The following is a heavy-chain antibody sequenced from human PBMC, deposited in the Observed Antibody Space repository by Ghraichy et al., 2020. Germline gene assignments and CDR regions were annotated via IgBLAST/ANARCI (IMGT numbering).Heavy chain of an antibody. CDR2: ITSSGRTI. J-gene: IGHJ6*02. CDR1: DFALGSYS. CDR3: ARGSRVVRFYYYDGMDV. D-gene: IGHD4-23*01. Sequence: GGSLRLSCVGSDFALGSYSMNWVRQSPGKGLEWLSYITSSGRTIFYADSVKGRFTISRDNAQNSLFLQMTSLTDEDTAVYYCARGSRVVRFYYYDGMDVWGQGTTVTVSS. V-gene: IGHV3-48*02.